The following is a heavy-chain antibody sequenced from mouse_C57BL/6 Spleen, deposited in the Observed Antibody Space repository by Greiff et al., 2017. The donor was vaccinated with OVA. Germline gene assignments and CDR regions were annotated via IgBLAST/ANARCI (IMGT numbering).Heavy chain of an antibody. J-gene: IGHJ3*01. CDR1: GFTFSSYA. CDR3: ARDDGYERFAY. Sequence: EVQRVESGGGLVKPGGSLKLSCAASGFTFSSYAMSWVRQTPEKRLEWVATISDGGSYTYYPDNVKGRFTISRDNAKNNLYLQMSHLKSEDTAMYYCARDDGYERFAYWGQGTLVTVSA. CDR2: ISDGGSYT. D-gene: IGHD2-2*01. V-gene: IGHV5-4*01.